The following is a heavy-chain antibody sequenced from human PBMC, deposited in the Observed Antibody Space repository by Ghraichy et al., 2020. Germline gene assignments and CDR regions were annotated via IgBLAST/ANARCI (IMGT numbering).Heavy chain of an antibody. J-gene: IGHJ4*02. CDR3: ARGDTAMVTGFDY. Sequence: SETLSLTCAVSGGSISSGGYSWSWIRQPPGKGLEWIGYIYYSGSTYYNPSLKSRVTISVDTSKNQFSLKLSSVTAADTAVYYCARGDTAMVTGFDYWGQGTLVTVSS. CDR2: IYYSGST. D-gene: IGHD5-18*01. CDR1: GGSISSGGYS. V-gene: IGHV4-30-4*07.